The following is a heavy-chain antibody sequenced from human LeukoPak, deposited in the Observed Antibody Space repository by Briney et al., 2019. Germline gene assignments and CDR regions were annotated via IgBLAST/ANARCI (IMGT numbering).Heavy chain of an antibody. J-gene: IGHJ4*02. CDR3: AKGHNWNDGAFDY. V-gene: IGHV3-9*01. CDR1: GFTFDDYA. CDR2: ISWNSGSI. D-gene: IGHD1-20*01. Sequence: GGSLRLSCAASGFTFDDYAMHRVRQAPGKGLEWVSGISWNSGSIGYADSVKGRFTISRDNAKNSLYLQMNSLRAEDTALYYCAKGHNWNDGAFDYWGQGTLVTVST.